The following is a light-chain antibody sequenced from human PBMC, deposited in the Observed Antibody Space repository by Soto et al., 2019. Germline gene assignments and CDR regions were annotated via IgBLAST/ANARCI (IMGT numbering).Light chain of an antibody. CDR2: AAS. Sequence: EIVMTQSPATLSVSPGERATLSCRASQIVSSNLAWYQQKPGQAPRLLVYAASTRAYGIPARFSGSGSGTTFTLTISSLQSEDFAVYYCQQYSNWPPITFGQGTRLEIK. V-gene: IGKV3-15*01. CDR1: QIVSSN. J-gene: IGKJ5*01. CDR3: QQYSNWPPIT.